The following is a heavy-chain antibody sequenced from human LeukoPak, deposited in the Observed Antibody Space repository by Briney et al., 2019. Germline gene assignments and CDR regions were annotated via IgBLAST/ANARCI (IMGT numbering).Heavy chain of an antibody. J-gene: IGHJ5*02. CDR3: ARDAQPPSLWFGETMKANNWFDP. CDR1: GGSISSYY. Sequence: SETLSLTCTVSGGSISSYYWSWIRQPAGKGLEWIGRIYTSGSTNYNPSLKSRVTMSVDTSKNQFSLKLSSVTAADTAVYYCARDAQPPSLWFGETMKANNWFDPWGQGTLVTVSS. V-gene: IGHV4-4*07. CDR2: IYTSGST. D-gene: IGHD3-10*01.